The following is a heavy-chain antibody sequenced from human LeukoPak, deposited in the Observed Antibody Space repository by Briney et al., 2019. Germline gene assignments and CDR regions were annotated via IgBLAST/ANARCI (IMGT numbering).Heavy chain of an antibody. Sequence: GGSLRLSCDASGFSINTYTMYWVRQAPGQGLEWVSGIRNSDGMTYYADSVRGRFTISTDNSKNSLYLQMNSLRAEDTAVYYCVKDWGSEFASGSSYFDSWGQGTLVTVSS. V-gene: IGHV3-23*01. CDR1: GFSINTYT. J-gene: IGHJ4*02. D-gene: IGHD3-10*01. CDR2: IRNSDGMT. CDR3: VKDWGSEFASGSSYFDS.